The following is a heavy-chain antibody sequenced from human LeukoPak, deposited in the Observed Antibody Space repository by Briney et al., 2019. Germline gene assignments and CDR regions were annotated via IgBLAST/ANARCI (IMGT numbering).Heavy chain of an antibody. D-gene: IGHD4-17*01. Sequence: GGSLRPSCSGSGFAFSGFAMGWVRQAPGKGLEWVSSISGSGDNTYYADSVDGRFIVSRDNTKNTLYLQMNRLRAEDTALYYCARGRGGDYVPSRFDYWGQGTLVTVSS. CDR2: ISGSGDNT. CDR3: ARGRGGDYVPSRFDY. J-gene: IGHJ4*02. V-gene: IGHV3-23*01. CDR1: GFAFSGFA.